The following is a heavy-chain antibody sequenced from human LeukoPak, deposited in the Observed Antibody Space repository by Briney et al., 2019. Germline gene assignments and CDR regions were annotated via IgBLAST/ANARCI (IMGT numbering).Heavy chain of an antibody. V-gene: IGHV3-23*01. CDR3: ARELRGYNRLRTYYYYMDV. Sequence: PGGSLRLSCAASGFTFSSHGMNWVRQAPGKGLEWVSGISPSGGITYYTDSVKGRFTISRDNSKNTQSLQMNSLRAEDTAVYYCARELRGYNRLRTYYYYMDVWGKGTTVTVSS. J-gene: IGHJ6*03. CDR2: ISPSGGIT. D-gene: IGHD5-24*01. CDR1: GFTFSSHG.